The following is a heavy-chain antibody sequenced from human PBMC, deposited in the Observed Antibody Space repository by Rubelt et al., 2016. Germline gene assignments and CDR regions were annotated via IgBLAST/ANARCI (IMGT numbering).Heavy chain of an antibody. D-gene: IGHD4-17*01. CDR3: ARAAVTPEYFQH. J-gene: IGHJ1*01. Sequence: PGKGLEWIGYIYYSGSTNYNPSLKSRVTISVDTSKNQFSLKLSSVTAADTAVYYCARAAVTPEYFQHWGQGTLVTVSS. V-gene: IGHV4-59*13. CDR2: IYYSGST.